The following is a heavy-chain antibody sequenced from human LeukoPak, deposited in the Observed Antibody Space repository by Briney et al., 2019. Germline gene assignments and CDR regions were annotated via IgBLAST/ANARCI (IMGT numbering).Heavy chain of an antibody. CDR2: MYYTGRT. V-gene: IGHV4-59*01. D-gene: IGHD5-12*01. Sequence: PSETLSLTCTVSGDSMSYYYWSWIRQTPGKGLEWLGYMYYTGRTKYNPSLKSRVTFSLDMSKNQFSLKLDSVTAADTAVYYCASGTVAMGEVAMDVWGKGTTVTISS. CDR1: GDSMSYYY. J-gene: IGHJ6*04. CDR3: ASGTVAMGEVAMDV.